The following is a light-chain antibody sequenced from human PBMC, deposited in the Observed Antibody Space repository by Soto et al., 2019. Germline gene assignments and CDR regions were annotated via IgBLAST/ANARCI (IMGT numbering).Light chain of an antibody. Sequence: DIPMTQSPSTLSASVGDRVSITCRASQSLNSWLAWYQQKPGKAPKLLIYKTSTLESGVPSRFSGSGSGTEFTLTISNLQPDDFATYYCQQYNTYSFGKGTKLEIK. J-gene: IGKJ2*01. CDR3: QQYNTYS. CDR1: QSLNSW. CDR2: KTS. V-gene: IGKV1-5*03.